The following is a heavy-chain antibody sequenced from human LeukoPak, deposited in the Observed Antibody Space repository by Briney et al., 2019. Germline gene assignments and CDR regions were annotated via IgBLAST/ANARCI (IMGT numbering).Heavy chain of an antibody. V-gene: IGHV4-39*02. Sequence: SETLSLTCAVSGGSISSNSYYWGWIRQPPGKGLKWIGSIYYSGSTYYNPSLKSRVTISVDTSKNQFSLKLSSVTAADTAVYYCARDGPYSSSSLVDYWGQGTLVTVSS. CDR2: IYYSGST. D-gene: IGHD6-6*01. CDR1: GGSISSNSYY. J-gene: IGHJ4*02. CDR3: ARDGPYSSSSLVDY.